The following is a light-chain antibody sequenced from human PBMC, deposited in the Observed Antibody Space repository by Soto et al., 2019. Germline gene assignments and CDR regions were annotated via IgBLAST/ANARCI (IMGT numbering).Light chain of an antibody. CDR2: DAS. J-gene: IGKJ2*01. CDR1: QSISSW. Sequence: DIQMTQSPSTLSASVGDRVTITCRASQSISSWLAWYQQKSGKAPKLLIYDASSLESGVPSRFSGSGSGTEFTLTISSLQPDDFATYYCQQYESYSPSFGQGTKLEIK. V-gene: IGKV1-5*01. CDR3: QQYESYSPS.